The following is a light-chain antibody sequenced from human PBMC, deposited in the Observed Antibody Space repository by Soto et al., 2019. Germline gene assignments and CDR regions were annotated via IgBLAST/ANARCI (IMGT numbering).Light chain of an antibody. CDR2: EVS. J-gene: IGLJ3*02. CDR3: CSYARANTWV. Sequence: QAVVAQPASVSGSPGQSITISCTGTSSDVGNYNLVSWYQQHPDKAPKLLIYEVSKWPSGVSNRFSGSKSGNTASLTISGLQAEDEADYYCCSYARANTWVFGGGTKLTVL. V-gene: IGLV2-23*02. CDR1: SSDVGNYNL.